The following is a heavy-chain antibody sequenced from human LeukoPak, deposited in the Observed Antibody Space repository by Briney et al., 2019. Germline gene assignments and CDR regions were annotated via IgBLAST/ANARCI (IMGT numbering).Heavy chain of an antibody. J-gene: IGHJ4*02. D-gene: IGHD3-22*01. Sequence: GGSLRLSCAASRFSFSRYGMKWVRQAPGKGLEWLSYIRSSDSTTYYADSVKGRFTISRDNAKNSLYLQMDSLRVEDTAVYYCAKRADSSAHSFDYWGQGTLATVSS. CDR1: RFSFSRYG. CDR3: AKRADSSAHSFDY. CDR2: IRSSDSTT. V-gene: IGHV3-48*04.